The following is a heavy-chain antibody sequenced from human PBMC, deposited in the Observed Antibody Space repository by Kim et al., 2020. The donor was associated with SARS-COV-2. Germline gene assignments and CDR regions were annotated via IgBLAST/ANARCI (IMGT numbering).Heavy chain of an antibody. J-gene: IGHJ6*02. CDR3: VRRGGPTSYFVMDV. V-gene: IGHV3-23*01. CDR2: INDYSVST. CDR1: GFDFSTYA. Sequence: GGSLRLSCVTSGFDFSTYAMSWVRQAPGRGLEWLSDINDYSVSTHYADSVKGRFTISRDDSGNTLSLEMTSLTAADTAIYYCVRRGGPTSYFVMDVWGQGTAVTVS. D-gene: IGHD3-16*01.